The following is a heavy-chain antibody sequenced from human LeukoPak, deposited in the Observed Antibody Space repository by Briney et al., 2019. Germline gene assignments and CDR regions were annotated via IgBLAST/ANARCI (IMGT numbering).Heavy chain of an antibody. CDR3: ASSSTGNWCDR. J-gene: IGHJ5*02. D-gene: IGHD2-2*01. CDR2: IYYSGST. V-gene: IGHV4-31*03. CDR1: GGSISSGGYS. Sequence: PSQTLSLTCTVSGGSISSGGYSWSWIRQHPGKGLEWIVYIYYSGSTYYNPSLKSRVTISVVTSKNQFSLKLSSVTAADTAVYYCASSSTGNWCDRWRQGTLVTVSS.